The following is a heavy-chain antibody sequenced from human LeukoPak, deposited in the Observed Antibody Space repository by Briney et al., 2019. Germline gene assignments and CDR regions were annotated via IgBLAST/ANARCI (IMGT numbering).Heavy chain of an antibody. J-gene: IGHJ4*02. V-gene: IGHV3-30*04. CDR1: GFNFGTYA. CDR2: ISYDGGYQ. CDR3: ATESSLSN. Sequence: GGSLRLFCAASGFNFGTYAMVWLRQAPGKGLEWVGDISYDGGYQSYAVSVRGRFTISRDNSKNTLYLQMNSLRNEDAAVYYCATESSLSNWGRGTLVTVSS.